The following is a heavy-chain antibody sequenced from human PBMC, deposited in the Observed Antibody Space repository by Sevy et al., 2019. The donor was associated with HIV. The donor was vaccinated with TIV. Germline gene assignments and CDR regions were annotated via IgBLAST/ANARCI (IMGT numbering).Heavy chain of an antibody. Sequence: ASVKVSCKASGGTFSSYAISWVRQAPGQGLEWMGGIIPIFGTANYAQKFQGRVPITAGESTSTAYMELSSLRSEDTAVYYCARAIGIQLWHNFDYWGQGTLVTVSS. CDR1: GGTFSSYA. CDR3: ARAIGIQLWHNFDY. J-gene: IGHJ4*02. V-gene: IGHV1-69*13. CDR2: IIPIFGTA. D-gene: IGHD5-18*01.